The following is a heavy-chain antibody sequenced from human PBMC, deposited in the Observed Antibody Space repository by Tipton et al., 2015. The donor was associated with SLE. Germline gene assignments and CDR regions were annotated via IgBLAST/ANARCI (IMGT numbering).Heavy chain of an antibody. CDR2: IHDSGDR. CDR3: ARGRVDYIRGTYRPSSFYY. Sequence: TLSLTCAVNGESSSGYYWSWIRQSPGKALEWIGDIHDSGDRHYNPSLKSRVSISVDTSENHISLRLSSLTAADTALYYCARGRVDYIRGTYRPSSFYYWGQGTQVTVSA. D-gene: IGHD3-16*02. J-gene: IGHJ4*02. V-gene: IGHV4-34*01. CDR1: GESSSGYY.